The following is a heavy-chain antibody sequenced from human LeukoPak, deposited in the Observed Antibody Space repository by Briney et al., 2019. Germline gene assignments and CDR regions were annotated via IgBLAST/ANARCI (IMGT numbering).Heavy chain of an antibody. D-gene: IGHD5-12*01. J-gene: IGHJ4*02. CDR2: IKNDGSST. CDR3: AEEGAGYGYDY. CDR1: GFTFSAYW. Sequence: PGGSLRLSCAASGFTFSAYWMHWVRQTPGKGLVWVSRIKNDGSSTGYADSVKGRFTISRDNAKNTLYLQMNSLGAEDTAIYYCAEEGAGYGYDYWGQGTLVTVSS. V-gene: IGHV3-74*01.